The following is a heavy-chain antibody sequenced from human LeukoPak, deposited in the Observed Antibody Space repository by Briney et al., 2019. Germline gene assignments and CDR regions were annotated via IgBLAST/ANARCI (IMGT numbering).Heavy chain of an antibody. CDR1: GGSFSGYY. CDR2: INHSGST. J-gene: IGHJ5*02. CDR3: ARGGYCSSTSCYRWFDP. Sequence: SETLSLTCAVYGGSFSGYYWSWIRQPPGKGLEWIGEINHSGSTNYNPSLKSRVTISVDTSKNRFSLKLSSVTAADTAVYYCARGGYCSSTSCYRWFDPWGQGTLVTVSS. V-gene: IGHV4-34*01. D-gene: IGHD2-2*01.